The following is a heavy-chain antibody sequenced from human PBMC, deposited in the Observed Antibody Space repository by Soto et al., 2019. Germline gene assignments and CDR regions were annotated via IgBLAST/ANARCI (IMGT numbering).Heavy chain of an antibody. CDR3: AGSSYRTYGMDV. J-gene: IGHJ6*02. V-gene: IGHV1-46*01. CDR2: INPSGGST. CDR1: GYTFTSYY. Sequence: QVQLVQSGAEVKKPGASVKVSCKRSGYTFTSYYMHWVRQAPGQGLEWMGIINPSGGSTSYAQKFQGRVTMTRDTSTSTVYMELSSLRSEDTAVYYCAGSSYRTYGMDVWGQGTTVTVSS. D-gene: IGHD6-6*01.